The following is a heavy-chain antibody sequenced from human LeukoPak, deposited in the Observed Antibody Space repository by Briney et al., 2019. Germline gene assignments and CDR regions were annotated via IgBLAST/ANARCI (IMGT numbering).Heavy chain of an antibody. V-gene: IGHV1-18*01. CDR2: ISGYNGNT. Sequence: SVKVSCKASGYTFTNDGISWVRQAPRQGLEWMGWISGYNGNTMYSQKLQGRVTMTTDTSTRTAYMELRSLTSDDTAVYYCARSFSASNWLDPWGQGTLVTVSS. CDR3: ARSFSASNWLDP. CDR1: GYTFTNDG. J-gene: IGHJ5*02.